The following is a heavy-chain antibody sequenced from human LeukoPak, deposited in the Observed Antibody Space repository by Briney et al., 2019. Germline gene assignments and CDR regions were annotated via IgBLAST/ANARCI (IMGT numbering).Heavy chain of an antibody. V-gene: IGHV1-69*01. CDR1: GGTFSSYA. J-gene: IGHJ4*02. D-gene: IGHD4-17*01. CDR3: ASGWDTVTTFGVY. CDR2: IIPIFGTA. Sequence: SVKVSCKASGGTFSSYAISWVRQAPGQGLEWMGGIIPIFGTADYAQKFQGRVTITADESTSTAYMELSSLRSEDTAVYYCASGWDTVTTFGVYWGQGTLVTVSS.